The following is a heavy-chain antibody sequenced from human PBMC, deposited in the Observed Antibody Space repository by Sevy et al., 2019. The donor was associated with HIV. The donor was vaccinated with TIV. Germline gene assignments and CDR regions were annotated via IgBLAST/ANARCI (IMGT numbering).Heavy chain of an antibody. J-gene: IGHJ4*02. D-gene: IGHD6-19*01. V-gene: IGHV3-23*01. CDR1: GFTFSSYA. Sequence: GGSLRLSCAASGFTFSSYAMDWVRQAPGKGLEWVSTISGSRETTYYADSVKGRCKISRDNSQNTVFLQMNSVRAEDTAVYYCAKRGNGWYELDYWGRGTLVTVSS. CDR2: ISGSRETT. CDR3: AKRGNGWYELDY.